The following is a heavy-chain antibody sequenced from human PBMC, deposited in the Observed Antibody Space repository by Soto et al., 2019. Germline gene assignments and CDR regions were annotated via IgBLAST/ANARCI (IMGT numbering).Heavy chain of an antibody. J-gene: IGHJ5*02. CDR1: GYTFTSYG. V-gene: IGHV1-18*01. Sequence: QVQLVQSGAEVKKPGASVKVSCRASGYTFTSYGYTWVRQAPGQGLEWMGWISAFSGDTYYAQKLQGRVTLTTDTSTSTAYVDLRSLRSDDTAVYYCARGFYPSGWFDPWGQGTLVTVSS. CDR2: ISAFSGDT. D-gene: IGHD6-25*01. CDR3: ARGFYPSGWFDP.